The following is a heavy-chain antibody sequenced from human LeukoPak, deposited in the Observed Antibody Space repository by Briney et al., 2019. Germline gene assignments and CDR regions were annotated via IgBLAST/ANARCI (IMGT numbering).Heavy chain of an antibody. J-gene: IGHJ4*02. D-gene: IGHD4-11*01. V-gene: IGHV3-23*01. CDR3: AKRGSNSGSHQGGFDY. CDR1: GFTFSSYA. CDR2: ISGSGGST. Sequence: GGSLRLSCAASGFTFSSYAVSWVRRAPGKGLERVSAISGSGGSTYYADSVKGRFTISRDNSKNMLYLQMNSLRAEDTAVYYCAKRGSNSGSHQGGFDYWGQGTLVTVSS.